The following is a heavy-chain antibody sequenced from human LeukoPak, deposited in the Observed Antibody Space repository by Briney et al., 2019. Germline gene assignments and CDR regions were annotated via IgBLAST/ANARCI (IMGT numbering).Heavy chain of an antibody. V-gene: IGHV3-30*18. CDR2: ISHDGSNK. Sequence: PGGSLRLSCAASGFTFSSYGMHWVRQAPGKGLEWVAVISHDGSNKYYADSVKGRFTISRDNSKNTLYLQMNSLRAEDTAVYYCAKDVGVLYYYYGMDVWGQGTTVTVSS. CDR3: AKDVGVLYYYYGMDV. D-gene: IGHD2-15*01. J-gene: IGHJ6*02. CDR1: GFTFSSYG.